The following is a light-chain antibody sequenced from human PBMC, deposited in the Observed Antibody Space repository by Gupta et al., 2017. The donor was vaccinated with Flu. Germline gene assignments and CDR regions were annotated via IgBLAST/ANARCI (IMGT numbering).Light chain of an antibody. CDR3: SVYTRSSTWV. J-gene: IGLJ3*02. CDR1: SSDVGSYNR. V-gene: IGLV2-18*01. CDR2: AVS. Sequence: QSALTQPPSVSGSPGQSVTISCTGTSSDVGSYNRVSWYQQPPGTAPNLIIYAVSNRPSGVPIRFSGSKSGNTASLTXSXLQAEDXAEYYCSVYTRSSTWVFGGGTQLTVL.